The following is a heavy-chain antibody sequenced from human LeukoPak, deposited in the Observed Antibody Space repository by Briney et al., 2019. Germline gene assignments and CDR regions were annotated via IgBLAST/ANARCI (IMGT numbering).Heavy chain of an antibody. V-gene: IGHV3-23*01. CDR2: ISGNGDSA. CDR1: GFTFTNYA. D-gene: IGHD6-6*01. CDR3: AKERRYSSSRYCFDY. J-gene: IGHJ4*02. Sequence: GGSLRLSCAASGFTFTNYAMSWVRQAPGKGLEWVSGISGNGDSANHADSVKGRFTISRDNPKNTLYLQMDSLRAEDTAIYYCAKERRYSSSRYCFDYWGQGTLVTVSS.